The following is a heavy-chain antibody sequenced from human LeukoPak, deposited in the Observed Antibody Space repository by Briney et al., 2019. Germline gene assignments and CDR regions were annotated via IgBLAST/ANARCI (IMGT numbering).Heavy chain of an antibody. J-gene: IGHJ3*02. CDR1: GFSFGSDW. V-gene: IGHV3-7*01. CDR3: ARYYDPTVGDAFDI. D-gene: IGHD3-16*01. Sequence: GESLRLSCAASGFSFGSDWMSWVRQAPGKGLEWVANISPDGSEKYFVDSVKGRFTISRDNRKNSLYLQLNSLKAEDTALYYCARYYDPTVGDAFDIWGQGTMVTVSP. CDR2: ISPDGSEK.